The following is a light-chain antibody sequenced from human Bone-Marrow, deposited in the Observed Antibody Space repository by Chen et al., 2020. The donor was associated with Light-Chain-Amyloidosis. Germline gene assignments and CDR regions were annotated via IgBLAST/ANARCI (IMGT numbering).Light chain of an antibody. J-gene: IGLJ3*02. CDR1: SSNIGNNY. Sequence: QSVLPQPPSVSAAPGQKVTIPSSGSSSNIGNNYVSWYQQLPGTAPKLLIYDNNKRPSGIPDRFSGSKSGTSATLGITGLQTGDEADYYCGTWDSSLSAGVFGGGTKLTVL. V-gene: IGLV1-51*01. CDR3: GTWDSSLSAGV. CDR2: DNN.